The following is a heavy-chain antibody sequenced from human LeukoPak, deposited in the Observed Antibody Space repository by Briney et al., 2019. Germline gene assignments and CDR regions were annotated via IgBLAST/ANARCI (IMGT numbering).Heavy chain of an antibody. CDR3: ARRAGLDV. CDR2: INKDGSEK. Sequence: GALRLSCTASGFTFSDYWMSWVRQAPGKGLEWVANINKDGSEKFYVDSVEGRFTISRDNAKNSLYLQMNSLRADDTAIYYCARRAGLDVWGQGTAVTVSS. J-gene: IGHJ6*02. CDR1: GFTFSDYW. V-gene: IGHV3-7*01.